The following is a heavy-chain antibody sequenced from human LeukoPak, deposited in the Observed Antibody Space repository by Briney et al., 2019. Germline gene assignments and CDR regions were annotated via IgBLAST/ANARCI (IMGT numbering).Heavy chain of an antibody. D-gene: IGHD3-10*01. CDR2: FDPEDGET. V-gene: IGHV1-24*01. J-gene: IGHJ5*02. CDR3: ATDGRRGGFGELLQFDP. Sequence: ASVKVSCKVSGYTLTELSMHWVRQAPGKGLEWMGGFDPEDGETIYAQKFQGRVTMTVDTSTDTAYMELSSLRSEDTAVYYCATDGRRGGFGELLQFDPWGQGTLVTVSS. CDR1: GYTLTELS.